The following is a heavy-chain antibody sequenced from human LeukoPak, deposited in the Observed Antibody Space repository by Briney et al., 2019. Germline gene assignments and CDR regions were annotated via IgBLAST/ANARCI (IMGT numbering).Heavy chain of an antibody. D-gene: IGHD6-13*01. CDR1: GFTFSSYG. CDR2: IWYDGSNK. Sequence: GGSLRLSCAVSGFTFSSYGMHWVRQAPGKGLEWVAVIWYDGSNKYYADSVKGRFTISRDNSKNTLYLQMNSLRAEDTAVYYCARDSVVGSSWYYRFPDYWGQGTLVTVSS. CDR3: ARDSVVGSSWYYRFPDY. V-gene: IGHV3-33*01. J-gene: IGHJ4*02.